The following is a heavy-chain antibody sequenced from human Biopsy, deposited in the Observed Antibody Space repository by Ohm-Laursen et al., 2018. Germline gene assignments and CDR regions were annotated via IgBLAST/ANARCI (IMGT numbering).Heavy chain of an antibody. V-gene: IGHV1-69*06. CDR3: ATVRGLVWFGELIA. J-gene: IGHJ5*02. CDR1: GGTFSASG. CDR2: IIPVFQTT. D-gene: IGHD3-10*01. Sequence: SSVKVSCKVIGGTFSASGISWVRLAPGHGLEFVGGIIPVFQTTHYAQSFQGRVTIVAGKSTSTAYMELSSLRSDDTAIYYCATVRGLVWFGELIAWGQGTLVTVSS.